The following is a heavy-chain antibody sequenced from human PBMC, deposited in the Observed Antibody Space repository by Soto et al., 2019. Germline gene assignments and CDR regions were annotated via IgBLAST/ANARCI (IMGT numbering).Heavy chain of an antibody. CDR2: IGGSGAST. Sequence: EVQLVDSGGGLVKPGGSLRLSCAASGFTFTNYNMNWVRQAPGKGLEWVSSIGGSGASTHSADSVWGRFTISRDNAKNSLYLQMNSLRAEDTALYYCASAGSLAFWGQGTMVTVSS. V-gene: IGHV3-21*01. J-gene: IGHJ4*02. CDR1: GFTFTNYN. D-gene: IGHD2-15*01. CDR3: ASAGSLAF.